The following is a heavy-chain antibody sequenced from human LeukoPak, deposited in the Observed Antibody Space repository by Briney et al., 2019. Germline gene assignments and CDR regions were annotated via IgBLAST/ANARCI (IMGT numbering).Heavy chain of an antibody. CDR3: AKIAAAGTFAWSYFDY. CDR2: ISSSGSTV. J-gene: IGHJ4*02. CDR1: EFTFSSYE. D-gene: IGHD6-13*01. Sequence: GGSLRLSCTVSEFTFSSYEMNWVRQAPGKGPEWFSYISSSGSTVYYADSVKGRFTISRDNAKNSLYLQMNSLRAEDMALYYCAKIAAAGTFAWSYFDYWGQGTLVTVSS. V-gene: IGHV3-48*03.